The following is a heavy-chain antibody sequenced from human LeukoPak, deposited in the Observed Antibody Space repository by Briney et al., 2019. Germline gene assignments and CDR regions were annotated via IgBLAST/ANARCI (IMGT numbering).Heavy chain of an antibody. CDR1: GFTFSSYG. CDR2: IWYVGSIK. D-gene: IGHD3-10*01. Sequence: GGSLRLSCAASGFTFSSYGMHWVRQAPGRGLEWVTIIWYVGSIKYYADYVKGRFTISRDNSKNTLYLQMNSLRAEDTAVYYCARSREHGSGNYDSYYFDYWGQGTLVTVSS. CDR3: ARSREHGSGNYDSYYFDY. J-gene: IGHJ4*02. V-gene: IGHV3-33*01.